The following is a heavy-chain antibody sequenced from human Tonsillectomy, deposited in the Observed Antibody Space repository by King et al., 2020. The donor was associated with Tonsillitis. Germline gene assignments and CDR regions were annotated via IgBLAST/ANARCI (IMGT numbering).Heavy chain of an antibody. CDR2: INWDGGST. V-gene: IGHV3-43*01. Sequence: QLVQSGGVVIQPGGSLRLSCAASGFNFDDYTMHRVRQAPGKGLEWVSLINWDGGSTSYADSVKGRFTISRDNSKDSLYLQMNSLRTEDSALYYCAKETTDGGIDYWGQGTLVTVSS. CDR1: GFNFDDYT. CDR3: AKETTDGGIDY. D-gene: IGHD4-11*01. J-gene: IGHJ4*02.